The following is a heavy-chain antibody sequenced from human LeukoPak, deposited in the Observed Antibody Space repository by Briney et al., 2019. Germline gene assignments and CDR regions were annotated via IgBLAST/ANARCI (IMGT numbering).Heavy chain of an antibody. J-gene: IGHJ1*01. Sequence: GGSLRLSCAASGFTFSSYWMHWVRQAPGKGLEWVSYISSSGSTIYYADSVKGRFTISRDNAQNSLSLQMNSLRAEDTAVYYCARSTRRDTEVALAEYFQHWGQGTLVTVSS. CDR2: ISSSGSTI. CDR3: ARSTRRDTEVALAEYFQH. V-gene: IGHV3-48*04. D-gene: IGHD5-18*01. CDR1: GFTFSSYW.